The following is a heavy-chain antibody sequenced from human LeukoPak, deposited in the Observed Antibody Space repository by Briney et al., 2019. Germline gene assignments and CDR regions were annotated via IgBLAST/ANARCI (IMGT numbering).Heavy chain of an antibody. CDR2: ISAYNGNT. CDR1: GYTFTSYG. CDR3: ARFYCSSTSCRGHAFDI. Sequence: ASVKVSCKASGYTFTSYGISWARQAPGQGLEWMGWISAYNGNTNYAQKLQGRVTMTTDTSTSTAYMELRSLRSDDTAVYYCARFYCSSTSCRGHAFDIWGQGTMVTVSS. D-gene: IGHD2-2*01. V-gene: IGHV1-18*01. J-gene: IGHJ3*02.